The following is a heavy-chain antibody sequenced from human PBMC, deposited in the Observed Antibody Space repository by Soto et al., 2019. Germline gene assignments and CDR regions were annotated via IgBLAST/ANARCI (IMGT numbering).Heavy chain of an antibody. J-gene: IGHJ4*02. CDR3: AREYDF. Sequence: QVQLQQWGAGLLKPSETLSLTCAVYGGSFSGYYWSWIRQPTGKGLEWIGEINHSGSTNYNPSLKRRVTISVDTSKNQFSLKLSSVTAADTAVYYCAREYDFWGQGTLVTVSS. V-gene: IGHV4-34*01. D-gene: IGHD3-3*01. CDR1: GGSFSGYY. CDR2: INHSGST.